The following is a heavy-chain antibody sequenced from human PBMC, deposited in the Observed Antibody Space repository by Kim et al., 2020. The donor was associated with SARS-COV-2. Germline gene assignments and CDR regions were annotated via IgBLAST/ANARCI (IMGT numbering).Heavy chain of an antibody. V-gene: IGHV6-1*01. CDR3: ASDVSYALVI. CDR1: GDSVSSDSNA. Sequence: SQTLSLTCAISGDSVSSDSNAWNRVRQSPSRGLEWLGRTFYRSTWRHDYAESVKSRVTITPDTSRNQFSLHLNSVTPEVTAIYYFASDVSYALVIWGQGP. J-gene: IGHJ3*02. CDR2: TFYRSTWRH.